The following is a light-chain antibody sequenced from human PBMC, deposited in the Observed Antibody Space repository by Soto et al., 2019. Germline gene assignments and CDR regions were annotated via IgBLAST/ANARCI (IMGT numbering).Light chain of an antibody. CDR3: LQDYNYPLT. CDR2: AAS. J-gene: IGKJ4*01. CDR1: QAIRSY. Sequence: AIQMTQSPSSLSASVGDRVTITCRASQAIRSYLGWYQQEPGKAPKLLIYAASSLQSGVPSRFSGSGSGTDFTLTINSLQPEDFATYYCLQDYNYPLTLGGGTKVEIK. V-gene: IGKV1-6*01.